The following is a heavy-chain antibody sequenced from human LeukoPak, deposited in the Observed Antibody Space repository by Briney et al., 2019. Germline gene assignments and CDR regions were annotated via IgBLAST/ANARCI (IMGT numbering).Heavy chain of an antibody. D-gene: IGHD5-18*01. V-gene: IGHV4-59*12. CDR1: GGSMSSYY. J-gene: IGHJ4*02. CDR2: IYYSGST. Sequence: SETLSLTCTVSGGSMSSYYWSWIRQPPGKGLEWIGYIYYSGSTNYDPSLKSRVTISVDTSKNQFSLELSSVTAADTAVYYCARGRRYSYGAIDYWGQGTLVTVSS. CDR3: ARGRRYSYGAIDY.